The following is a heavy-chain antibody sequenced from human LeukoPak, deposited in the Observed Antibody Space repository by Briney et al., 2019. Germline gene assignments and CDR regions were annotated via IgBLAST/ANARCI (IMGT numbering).Heavy chain of an antibody. D-gene: IGHD1-14*01. J-gene: IGHJ4*02. CDR2: IDPNSGGT. Sequence: ASVKVSCKTSGYTFTVYYIHWVRQAPGQGLEWMGWIDPNSGGTNYAQKFQGRVTMTRDKSISTAYLQWSSLKASDTAMYYCARSQPETPDYRGQGTLVTVSS. V-gene: IGHV1-2*02. CDR1: GYTFTVYY. CDR3: ARSQPETPDY.